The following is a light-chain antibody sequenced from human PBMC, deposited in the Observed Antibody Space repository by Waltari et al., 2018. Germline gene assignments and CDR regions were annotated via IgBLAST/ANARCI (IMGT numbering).Light chain of an antibody. CDR1: KLGDKY. J-gene: IGLJ1*01. CDR3: QAWDSSTAWV. Sequence: SYELTQPPSVSVSPGQTATITCSGDKLGDKYACWYQQKPGQSPVLGIYQNSNRPSGIPERFSGSNSGNTATLTISGAQAMDEADYYCQAWDSSTAWVFGTGTKVTVL. CDR2: QNS. V-gene: IGLV3-1*01.